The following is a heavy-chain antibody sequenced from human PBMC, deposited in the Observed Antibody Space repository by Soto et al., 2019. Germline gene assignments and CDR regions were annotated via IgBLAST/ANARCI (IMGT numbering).Heavy chain of an antibody. Sequence: QVQLVESGGGVVQPGRSLRLSCAASGFTFSSYAMHWVRQAPGKGLEWVAVISYDGSNKYYADTVKGRFTISRDNSKNTLYLQMNSLRAEDTAVYYFARDRFHSSGWYLTYYFDYWGQGTLVTVSS. V-gene: IGHV3-30-3*01. CDR1: GFTFSSYA. D-gene: IGHD6-19*01. J-gene: IGHJ4*02. CDR2: ISYDGSNK. CDR3: ARDRFHSSGWYLTYYFDY.